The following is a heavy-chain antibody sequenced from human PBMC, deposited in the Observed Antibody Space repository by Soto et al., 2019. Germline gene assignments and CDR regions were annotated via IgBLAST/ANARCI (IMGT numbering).Heavy chain of an antibody. CDR3: AKGDCGGDWYSFDAFDI. D-gene: IGHD2-21*02. CDR2: ISYDGSNK. V-gene: IGHV3-30*18. Sequence: QVQLVESGGGVVQPGRSLRLSCAASGFTFSSYGMHWVRQAPGKGLEWVAVISYDGSNKYYADSVKGRFTISRDNSKNTMDLQMNRLRAEDTAVYYCAKGDCGGDWYSFDAFDIWGQGTMVTVSS. J-gene: IGHJ3*02. CDR1: GFTFSSYG.